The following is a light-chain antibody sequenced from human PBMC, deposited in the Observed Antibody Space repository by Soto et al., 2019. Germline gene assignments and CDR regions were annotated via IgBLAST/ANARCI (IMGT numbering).Light chain of an antibody. V-gene: IGLV2-8*01. CDR1: SSDVGGYNY. Sequence: QSALTQPPSASGSPGQSVTISCTGTSSDVGGYNYVSWYQQHPGKAPKLMIYEVSKRPSGVPDRFSGSKSGNTASLTVSGRQAEEEADYYCSSYAGSNNFGVFGAGTKLTVL. J-gene: IGLJ1*01. CDR2: EVS. CDR3: SSYAGSNNFGV.